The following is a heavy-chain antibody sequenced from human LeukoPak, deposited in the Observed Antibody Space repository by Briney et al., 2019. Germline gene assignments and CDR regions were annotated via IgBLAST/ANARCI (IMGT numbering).Heavy chain of an antibody. D-gene: IGHD2-21*02. CDR3: AKDVGGGDWDNYFDY. V-gene: IGHV3-9*03. CDR1: GFTFDDYA. J-gene: IGHJ4*02. CDR2: ISWNSGST. Sequence: GGSLRLACAPSGFTFDDYAMHWVRQAAGKGLEWVSGISWNSGSTGNVDSLKGRFTISRDNAKNSLYLQMNSLRAEDMALYYCAKDVGGGDWDNYFDYWGQGTLVTVSS.